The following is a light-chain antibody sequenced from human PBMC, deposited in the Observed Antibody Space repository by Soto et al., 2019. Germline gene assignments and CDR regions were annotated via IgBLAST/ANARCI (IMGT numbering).Light chain of an antibody. CDR2: KDT. Sequence: ELTQPSSVSVSPGQTARITCSGDLLAKTYARWFHQRPGQAPVLLIYKDTERPSGIPERFSGSSSGSTVTLTISGAQVDDEGDYYCYSATDDHVVLFGGGTQLTVL. J-gene: IGLJ3*02. CDR3: YSATDDHVVL. CDR1: LLAKTY. V-gene: IGLV3-27*01.